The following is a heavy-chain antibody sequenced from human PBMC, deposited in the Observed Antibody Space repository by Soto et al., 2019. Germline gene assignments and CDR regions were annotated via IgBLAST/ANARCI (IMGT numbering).Heavy chain of an antibody. CDR1: GFTFTDYA. D-gene: IGHD6-13*01. J-gene: IGHJ4*02. Sequence: EVQLLESGGGLVQPGGSLRLSCAASGFTFTDYALSWVRQAPGKGLAWVATISGIGGSTYRADSVKGRLSISRDNSKNTVSLLMNSLRAEDTAVYFCARGSSGYISSWYYFDYWGRGTLVTVSS. CDR2: ISGIGGST. CDR3: ARGSSGYISSWYYFDY. V-gene: IGHV3-23*01.